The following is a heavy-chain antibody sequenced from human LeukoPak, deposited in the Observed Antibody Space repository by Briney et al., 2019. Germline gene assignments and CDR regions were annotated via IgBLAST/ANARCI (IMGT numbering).Heavy chain of an antibody. J-gene: IGHJ4*02. CDR3: ASGGPYYYGSGSYPH. Sequence: SETLSLTCTVSGGSVSSGSYYWSWIRQPPGKGLEWVGYIYYRGSTDYNPSLKSRVTISVDTSKNQFSLKLSSVTAADTAVYYCASGGPYYYGSGSYPHWGQGTLVTVSS. V-gene: IGHV4-61*01. D-gene: IGHD3-10*01. CDR1: GGSVSSGSYY. CDR2: IYYRGST.